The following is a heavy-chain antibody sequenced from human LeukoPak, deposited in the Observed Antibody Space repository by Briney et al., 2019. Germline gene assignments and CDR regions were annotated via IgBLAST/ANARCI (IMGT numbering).Heavy chain of an antibody. CDR2: ISSSGSTI. CDR3: ARQYYYDSSGYYYDWFDP. CDR1: GFTFSSYE. Sequence: GGSLRLSCAASGFTFSSYEMNWVRQAPGKGLEWVSYISSSGSTIYYADSVKGRFTISRDNAKNSLYLQMNSLRAEDTAVYYCARQYYYDSSGYYYDWFDPWGQGTLVTVSS. D-gene: IGHD3-22*01. J-gene: IGHJ5*02. V-gene: IGHV3-48*03.